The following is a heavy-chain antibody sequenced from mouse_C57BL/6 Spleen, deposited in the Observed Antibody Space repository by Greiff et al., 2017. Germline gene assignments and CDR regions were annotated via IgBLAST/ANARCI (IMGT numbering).Heavy chain of an antibody. D-gene: IGHD2-5*01. J-gene: IGHJ2*01. V-gene: IGHV1-63*01. CDR3: ARRGSNLYFDY. Sequence: QVQLKESGAELVRPGTSVKMSCKASGYTFTNYWIGWAKQRPGHGLAWIGDLYPGGGYPNYNEKFKGKATLTADKSSSTAYMQFSSLTSEDSAIYYCARRGSNLYFDYWGQGTTLTVSS. CDR2: LYPGGGYP. CDR1: GYTFTNYW.